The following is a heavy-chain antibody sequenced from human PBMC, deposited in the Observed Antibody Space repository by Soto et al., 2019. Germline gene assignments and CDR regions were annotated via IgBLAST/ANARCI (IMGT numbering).Heavy chain of an antibody. D-gene: IGHD3-16*01. V-gene: IGHV3-30*04. CDR2: VSYDGSKA. J-gene: IGHJ4*02. CDR3: ARDKDSSYFPPPYVFDS. CDR1: GFTFRSFT. Sequence: QVELVESGGGVVQPGRSLSVSCAASGFTFRSFTMHWVRQAPGKGLEWVATVSYDGSKAYYADSVRGRFTISRDNSNNTLSLQMDSLRPEDSALYFCARDKDSSYFPPPYVFDSWGQGLRVTVSS.